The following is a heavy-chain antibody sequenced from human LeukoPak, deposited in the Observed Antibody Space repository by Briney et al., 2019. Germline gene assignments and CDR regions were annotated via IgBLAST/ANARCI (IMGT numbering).Heavy chain of an antibody. CDR2: INPNSGGT. CDR1: GYTFTNNF. Sequence: AASVKVSCKASGYTFTNNFMHWVRQAPGQGLEWMGWINPNSGGTNYAQKFQGRVTMIRDTSISTAYMELSRLRSDDTAVYYCARDTSSSWYEKDAFDIWGQGTMVTVSS. J-gene: IGHJ3*02. D-gene: IGHD6-13*01. CDR3: ARDTSSSWYEKDAFDI. V-gene: IGHV1-2*02.